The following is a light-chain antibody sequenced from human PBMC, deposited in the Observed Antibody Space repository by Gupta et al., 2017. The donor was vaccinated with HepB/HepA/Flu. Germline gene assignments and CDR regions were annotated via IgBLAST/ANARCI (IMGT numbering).Light chain of an antibody. V-gene: IGLV2-14*03. Sequence: QSALTPPASVSGSPGQSITISCTGTSSDVGGYNYVSWYQQHPGKAPKLMSYDVSNRPAGVSNRFSGSKSGNTASLTISGLQAEDEADYYCSSYTSSSTPWVFGGGTKLTVL. CDR3: SSYTSSSTPWV. CDR2: DVS. CDR1: SSDVGGYNY. J-gene: IGLJ3*02.